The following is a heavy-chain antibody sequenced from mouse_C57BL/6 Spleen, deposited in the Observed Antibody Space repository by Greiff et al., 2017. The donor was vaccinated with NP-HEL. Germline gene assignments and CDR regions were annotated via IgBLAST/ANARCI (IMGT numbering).Heavy chain of an antibody. Sequence: QVQLQQPGAELVRPGSSVKLSCKASGYTFTSYWMHWVKQRPIQGLEWIGNIDPSDSETHYNQKFKDKATLTVDKSSSTAYMQLSSLTSEDSAVYYCARGYYGSSSYAIDYWGQGTSVTVSS. D-gene: IGHD1-1*01. V-gene: IGHV1-52*01. CDR3: ARGYYGSSSYAIDY. CDR2: IDPSDSET. J-gene: IGHJ4*01. CDR1: GYTFTSYW.